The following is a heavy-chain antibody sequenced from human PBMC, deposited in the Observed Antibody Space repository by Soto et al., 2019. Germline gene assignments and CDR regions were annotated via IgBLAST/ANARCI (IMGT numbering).Heavy chain of an antibody. J-gene: IGHJ4*02. CDR3: AKTLRYFDWLLSPGTYFDY. CDR1: GFTFGSYA. Sequence: TGVSLGLSCAASGFTFGSYAMSWVRQAPGKWLEWVSAISGSGGSTYYADSVKGRFTISRDNSKNTLYLQMNSLRAEDTAVYYCAKTLRYFDWLLSPGTYFDYWGQGTLVTVSS. CDR2: ISGSGGST. D-gene: IGHD3-9*01. V-gene: IGHV3-23*01.